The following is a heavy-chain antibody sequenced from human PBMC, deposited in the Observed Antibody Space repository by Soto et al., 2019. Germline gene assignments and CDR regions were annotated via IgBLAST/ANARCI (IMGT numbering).Heavy chain of an antibody. Sequence: EVQLLESGGGLVQPGGSLRLSCAASGFTFSGYAMSWVRQAPGKGLEWVAAISGSGGTTYYADSVKGRFTISRDNSRDTLYLKMNSLRAEDTAVYYCTKASGCSGGVMDVWGQGTTVTVSS. D-gene: IGHD3-10*02. J-gene: IGHJ6*02. CDR2: ISGSGGTT. CDR3: TKASGCSGGVMDV. CDR1: GFTFSGYA. V-gene: IGHV3-23*01.